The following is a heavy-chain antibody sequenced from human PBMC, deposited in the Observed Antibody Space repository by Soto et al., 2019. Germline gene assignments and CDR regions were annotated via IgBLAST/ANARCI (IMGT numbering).Heavy chain of an antibody. J-gene: IGHJ4*02. V-gene: IGHV3-30*18. Sequence: QVQLVESGGGVVQPGRSLRLSCAASGFSFSSYGLHWVRQAPGKGLEWVAAISYDGSNEYYADSVKGRFTISRDNSKNTLYLQMNSLRDEDTAVYYCAKATYSGSYFSDYWGQGTLVTVSS. CDR2: ISYDGSNE. D-gene: IGHD1-26*01. CDR3: AKATYSGSYFSDY. CDR1: GFSFSSYG.